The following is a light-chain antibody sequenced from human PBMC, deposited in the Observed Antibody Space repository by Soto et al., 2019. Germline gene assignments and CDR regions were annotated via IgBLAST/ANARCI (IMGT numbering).Light chain of an antibody. V-gene: IGKV3-15*01. CDR2: GAS. CDR1: QSVSSN. CDR3: QQYNNWPHT. J-gene: IGKJ1*01. Sequence: RVMTQSPATLSVSPGERATLSCRASQSVSSNLAWYQQKPGQAPRLLIYGASTRATGIPARFSGSGSGTEFTLTISSLQSEDFAVYYCQQYNNWPHTFGQGTKVDIK.